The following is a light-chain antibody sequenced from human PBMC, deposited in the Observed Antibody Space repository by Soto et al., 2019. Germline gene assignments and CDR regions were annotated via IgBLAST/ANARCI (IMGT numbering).Light chain of an antibody. V-gene: IGKV3-11*01. J-gene: IGKJ1*01. CDR2: DAS. CDR3: QQCLNRTPA. CDR1: QSVSSSY. Sequence: IVLRQSPCTLSLSPAYRAPHYCRSSQSVSSSYLAWYQQRPGQAHRLLIYDASNRATGVPARFSGSRSGTDFTLTISDLEPAEFGVYYCQQCLNRTPAFGQGTNVEI.